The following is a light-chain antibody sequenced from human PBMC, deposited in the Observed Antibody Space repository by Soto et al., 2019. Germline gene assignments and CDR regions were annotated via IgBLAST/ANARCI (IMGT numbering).Light chain of an antibody. V-gene: IGLV2-14*01. CDR2: DVS. CDR1: SSDVGAYKY. CDR3: SSSTSSFSYV. Sequence: QSVLTQPASVSGSPGQSITISCTGTSSDVGAYKYVSWYQQHPGKAPKLMIYDVSDRPSGVSNRFSGSKSGNTASLTISGLQADDEADYYCSSSTSSFSYVFGTGTKLTVL. J-gene: IGLJ1*01.